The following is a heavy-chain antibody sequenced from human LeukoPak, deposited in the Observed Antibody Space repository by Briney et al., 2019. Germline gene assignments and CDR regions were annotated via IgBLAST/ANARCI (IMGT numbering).Heavy chain of an antibody. CDR1: GYTFTGYY. D-gene: IGHD3-22*01. J-gene: IGHJ3*02. Sequence: GASVTVSCKASGYTFTGYYMHWVRQAPGQGLEWMGWINPSSGGTNYAQKFQGWVTMTRDTSISTAYMELSRLRSDDTAVYYCARAPRSLDDSSGDRSAAFDIWGQGTMVTVSS. CDR3: ARAPRSLDDSSGDRSAAFDI. V-gene: IGHV1-2*04. CDR2: INPSSGGT.